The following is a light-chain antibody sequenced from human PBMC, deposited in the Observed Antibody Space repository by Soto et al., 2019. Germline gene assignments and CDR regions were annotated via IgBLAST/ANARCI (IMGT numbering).Light chain of an antibody. CDR1: QSVSTNY. V-gene: IGKV3-20*01. CDR3: QQYGSSPPGIT. J-gene: IGKJ5*01. Sequence: EIVLTQSPGTLSSSPGESATLSCRASQSVSTNYLAWYQQKPGQAPRLLIYGASSRATGIPDRFSGSGSGTDFTLTISRLEPEDFAVYYCQQYGSSPPGITFGQGTRLEIK. CDR2: GAS.